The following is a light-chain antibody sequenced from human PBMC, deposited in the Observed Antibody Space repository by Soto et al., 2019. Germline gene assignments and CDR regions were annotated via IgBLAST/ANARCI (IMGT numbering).Light chain of an antibody. CDR2: KVS. CDR3: CSYTRSYTWV. V-gene: IGLV2-14*01. CDR1: SSDVGDGDF. J-gene: IGLJ3*02. Sequence: QSALTQPASVSGSPRQSITISCTGTSSDVGDGDFVSWYRQRPGNAPKLMIYKVSNRPSGVSNRFSGSKSGNTASLTISGLQAEDEADYYCCSYTRSYTWVFGGGTKLTVL.